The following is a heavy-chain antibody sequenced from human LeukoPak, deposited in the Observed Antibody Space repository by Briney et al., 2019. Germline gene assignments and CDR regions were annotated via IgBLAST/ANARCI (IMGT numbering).Heavy chain of an antibody. CDR1: GFTFSSYG. J-gene: IGHJ4*02. CDR3: AKVLGSGWSPDY. V-gene: IGHV3-30*18. Sequence: GRSLRLSCAASGFTFSSYGMHWVHQAPGRGLEWVAVISYDGSNKYYADSVKGRFTISRDNSKYTLYLQMNSLRAEDTAVYYCAKVLGSGWSPDYWGQGTLVTVSS. D-gene: IGHD6-19*01. CDR2: ISYDGSNK.